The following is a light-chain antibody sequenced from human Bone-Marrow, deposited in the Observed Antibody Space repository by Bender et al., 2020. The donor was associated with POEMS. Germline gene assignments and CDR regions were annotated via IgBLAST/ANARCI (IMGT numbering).Light chain of an antibody. CDR1: SSNTGSGYD. J-gene: IGLJ3*02. CDR2: DSS. CDR3: CSSAGNHVWV. V-gene: IGLV1-40*01. Sequence: QSVLTQPPSVSGAPGQRVTISCTGSSSNTGSGYDINWYQHLPGTAPKLMIYDSSNRPSGVSDRFSGSRSGSTASLTISSLQTEDEADYYCCSSAGNHVWVFGGGTKLTVL.